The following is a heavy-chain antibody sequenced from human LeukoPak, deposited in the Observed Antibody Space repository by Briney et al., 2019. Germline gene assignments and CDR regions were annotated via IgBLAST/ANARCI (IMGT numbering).Heavy chain of an antibody. Sequence: GGSLRLSCAASGFVVSTDYMTWVRQPPGKGLEWVSVIYKDGRTFYTDSVKGRFTISRDNSKNTVYLQMSSLRVEDTAVYYCAKSLTYYHENSDSIWGQGTLVTVSS. CDR2: IYKDGRT. D-gene: IGHD3-22*01. CDR1: GFVVSTDY. V-gene: IGHV3-53*01. J-gene: IGHJ4*02. CDR3: AKSLTYYHENSDSI.